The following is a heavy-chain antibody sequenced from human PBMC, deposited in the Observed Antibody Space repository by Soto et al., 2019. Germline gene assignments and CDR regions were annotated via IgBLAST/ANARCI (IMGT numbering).Heavy chain of an antibody. Sequence: EAQLLESGGDWAQPGGSLRLSCAASGFTFSSHGMSWVRQAPGKGLEWIAGLSRGGGTTYYADSVKGRFTISRDNSKNTLDLIMNSLTVEDTALYYCAKDGQYRTDGFDVWGQGTMVTVSS. CDR3: AKDGQYRTDGFDV. V-gene: IGHV3-23*01. J-gene: IGHJ3*01. CDR2: LSRGGGTT. D-gene: IGHD6-6*01. CDR1: GFTFSSHG.